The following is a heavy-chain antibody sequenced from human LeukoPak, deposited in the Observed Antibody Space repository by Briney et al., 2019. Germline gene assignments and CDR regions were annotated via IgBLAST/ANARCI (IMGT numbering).Heavy chain of an antibody. D-gene: IGHD2-8*02. J-gene: IGHJ3*02. Sequence: PSETLSLTCTVSGGSISSYYWSWIRQPPGKGLEWIGYIYYSGSTNYNPSLKSRVTISVGTSKNQFSLKLSSVTAADTAVYYCARVWSSGLDAFDIWGQGTMVTVSS. CDR2: IYYSGST. CDR3: ARVWSSGLDAFDI. V-gene: IGHV4-59*01. CDR1: GGSISSYY.